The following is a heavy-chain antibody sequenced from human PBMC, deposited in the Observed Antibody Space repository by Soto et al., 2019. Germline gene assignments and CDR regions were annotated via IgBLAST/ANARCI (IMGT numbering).Heavy chain of an antibody. D-gene: IGHD3-10*01. CDR3: ASSGSGSYY. J-gene: IGHJ4*02. Sequence: GGSLRLSCAASGFTFSSYGMHWVRQAPGKGLEWVAVISYDGSNKYYADSVKGRFTISRDNSKNTLYLQMNSLRAEDTAVYYCASSGSGSYYWGQGTLVTVSS. V-gene: IGHV3-30*03. CDR1: GFTFSSYG. CDR2: ISYDGSNK.